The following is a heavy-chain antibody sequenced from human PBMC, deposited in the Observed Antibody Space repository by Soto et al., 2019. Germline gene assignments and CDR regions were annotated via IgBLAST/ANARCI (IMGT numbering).Heavy chain of an antibody. Sequence: PWGSLRLSCAASGFTFSSYWMSWVRQAPGKGLEWVANIKQDGSEKYYVDSVKGRFTISRDNAKNSLYLQMNSLRAEDTAVYYCASPRLARKVSAFDYWGQGTLVTVSS. D-gene: IGHD6-19*01. V-gene: IGHV3-7*01. CDR3: ASPRLARKVSAFDY. J-gene: IGHJ4*02. CDR1: GFTFSSYW. CDR2: IKQDGSEK.